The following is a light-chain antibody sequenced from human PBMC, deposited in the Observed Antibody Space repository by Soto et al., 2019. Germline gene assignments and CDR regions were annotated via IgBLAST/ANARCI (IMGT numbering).Light chain of an antibody. CDR2: WAS. J-gene: IGKJ1*01. V-gene: IGKV4-1*01. CDR3: QQYYSTPLT. CDR1: QSVLYSSNNKNY. Sequence: DIVMTQSPDSLAVSLGERATINCKSSQSVLYSSNNKNYLAWYQQKPGQPPKLLIYWASTRESGVPDRFSGSGFGKDFTLTISRLEAEDVAVYYCQQYYSTPLTFGQGTKVEIK.